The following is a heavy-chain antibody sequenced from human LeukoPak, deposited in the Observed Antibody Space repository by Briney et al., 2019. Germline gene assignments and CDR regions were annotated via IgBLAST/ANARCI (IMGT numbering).Heavy chain of an antibody. CDR1: GFSFSGYW. V-gene: IGHV5-51*01. D-gene: IGHD6-6*01. Sequence: GESLKISCQGFGFSFSGYWIGWVRQMPGKGLEWMGIIYPGDSDTRYSPSFQGQVTISADKSISTAYLQWSSLKASDTAMYYCARPGSSSDFDYWGQGTLVTVSS. CDR2: IYPGDSDT. CDR3: ARPGSSSDFDY. J-gene: IGHJ4*02.